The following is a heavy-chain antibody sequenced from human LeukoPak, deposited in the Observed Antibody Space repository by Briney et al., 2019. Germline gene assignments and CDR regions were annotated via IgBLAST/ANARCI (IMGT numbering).Heavy chain of an antibody. D-gene: IGHD6-19*01. Sequence: SETLSLTCAVYGGSFSGYYWSWIRQPPGKGLEWIGEINHSGSTNYNPSLKSRVTISVDTSKNQFSLKLSSVTAADTAVYYCAREWGTSSGWSPRYYYCYMDVWGKGITVTVSS. J-gene: IGHJ6*03. CDR1: GGSFSGYY. V-gene: IGHV4-34*01. CDR3: AREWGTSSGWSPRYYYCYMDV. CDR2: INHSGST.